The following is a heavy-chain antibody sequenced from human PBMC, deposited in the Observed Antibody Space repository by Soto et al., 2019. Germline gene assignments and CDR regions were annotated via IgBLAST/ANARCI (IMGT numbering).Heavy chain of an antibody. V-gene: IGHV3-48*03. CDR2: ISSGSRTI. J-gene: IGHJ3*02. CDR1: GFTFSSYE. CDR3: ARDRGYSAYGAGNDALDI. D-gene: IGHD5-12*01. Sequence: EVQLVESGGGLVQPVGSLRLSCAASGFTFSSYEMNWVRQAPGKGLEWVSYISSGSRTIYYADSVKGRFTISRDNAKNSLYLQMNSLRAEDTALYYCARDRGYSAYGAGNDALDIWGQGTMVTVSS.